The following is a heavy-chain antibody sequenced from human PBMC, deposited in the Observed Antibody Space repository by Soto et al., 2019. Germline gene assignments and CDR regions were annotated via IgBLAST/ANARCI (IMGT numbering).Heavy chain of an antibody. J-gene: IGHJ5*02. V-gene: IGHV4-31*03. CDR2: VFSSGVT. CDR1: GGSIRSGTYY. Sequence: SETLSLTCSVSGGSIRSGTYYWSWIRQPPGKGLEWIGSVFSSGVTHYNPSLKSRLTISVDKSKNQFSLNVNSVTAADTAVYFCARSVYHDFWSGNNWFDPWGQGTRVTV. D-gene: IGHD3-3*01. CDR3: ARSVYHDFWSGNNWFDP.